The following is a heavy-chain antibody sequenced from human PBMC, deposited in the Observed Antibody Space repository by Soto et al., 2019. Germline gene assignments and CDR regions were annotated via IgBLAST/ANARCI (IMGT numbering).Heavy chain of an antibody. Sequence: EVQLLESGGGLVQPGGSPRLSCAASGFTFSNYAMSWVRQAPGKGLEWVSSISGNSGSTYYADSVKGRFTISRDNSKNTLYLEMNSLRAEDTAVYYCAKVILVIAAAGDYFDYWGQGTLVTVSS. CDR1: GFTFSNYA. CDR2: ISGNSGST. V-gene: IGHV3-23*01. J-gene: IGHJ4*02. CDR3: AKVILVIAAAGDYFDY. D-gene: IGHD2-15*01.